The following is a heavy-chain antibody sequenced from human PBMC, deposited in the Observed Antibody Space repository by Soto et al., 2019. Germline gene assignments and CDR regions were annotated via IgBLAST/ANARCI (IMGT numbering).Heavy chain of an antibody. CDR3: ARARWYDAFDV. CDR1: GGSFSGYY. D-gene: IGHD2-15*01. V-gene: IGHV4-34*01. CDR2: ISRSGSA. J-gene: IGHJ3*01. Sequence: SETLSLTCAVSGGSFSGYYWNWIRQRPGKGLEWLGEISRSGSATYNPSLKGRVTMSVDTSKNQISLSVTSVTAADTALYYCARARWYDAFDVWGQGTVVTVSS.